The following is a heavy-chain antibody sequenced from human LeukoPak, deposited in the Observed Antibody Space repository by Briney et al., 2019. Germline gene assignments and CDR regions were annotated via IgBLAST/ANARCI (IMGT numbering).Heavy chain of an antibody. D-gene: IGHD6-19*01. CDR3: AHSLPTWGYSSGWQEKFYFDY. Sequence: SGPTLVHPTQALTLTCTFSGFSLSTSGVGVGWIRQPPGKALEWLALIYWDDDKRYSPSLKSRLTITKDTSKNQVVLTMTNMDPVDTATYYCAHSLPTWGYSSGWQEKFYFDYWGQGTLVIVSS. CDR1: GFSLSTSGVG. CDR2: IYWDDDK. J-gene: IGHJ4*02. V-gene: IGHV2-5*02.